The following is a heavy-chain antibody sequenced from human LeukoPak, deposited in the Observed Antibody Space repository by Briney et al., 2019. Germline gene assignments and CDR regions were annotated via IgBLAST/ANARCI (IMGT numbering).Heavy chain of an antibody. CDR1: GYTFTGYY. Sequence: ASVKVSCKASGYTFTGYYMHWVRQAPGQGLEWMGWINPNSGGTNYAQKFQGSVTMTRDTSISTAYMELSRLRSDDTAVYYCARDSPDGYCSSTSCLPSYGMDVWGQGTTVTVSS. D-gene: IGHD2-2*03. CDR3: ARDSPDGYCSSTSCLPSYGMDV. J-gene: IGHJ6*02. CDR2: INPNSGGT. V-gene: IGHV1-2*02.